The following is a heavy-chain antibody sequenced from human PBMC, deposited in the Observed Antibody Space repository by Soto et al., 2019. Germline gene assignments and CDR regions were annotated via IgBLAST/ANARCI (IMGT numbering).Heavy chain of an antibody. D-gene: IGHD3-10*01. CDR2: ISYDGSHK. V-gene: IGHV3-30*18. CDR1: GFNFSSYG. CDR3: AKATPIWFGELLSPYYYYYGMDV. J-gene: IGHJ6*02. Sequence: GGSLRLSCAVSGFNFSSYGMHWVRQAPGKGLEWVAVISYDGSHKASADYVKGRFAISRDNSKNTLFLQMNSLRVEDTAVYYCAKATPIWFGELLSPYYYYYGMDVWGQGTTVTVSS.